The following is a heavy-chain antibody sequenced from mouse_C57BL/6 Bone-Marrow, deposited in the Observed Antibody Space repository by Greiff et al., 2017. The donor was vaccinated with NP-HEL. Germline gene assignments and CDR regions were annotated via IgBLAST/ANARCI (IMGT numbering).Heavy chain of an antibody. CDR2: IWWDDDK. J-gene: IGHJ3*01. V-gene: IGHV8-8*01. CDR3: TRIRWLLAWFAY. D-gene: IGHD2-3*01. Sequence: QVTLKESGPGILQPSQTLSLTCSFSGFSLSTFGMGVGWNRQPSGQGLEWLVHIWWDDDKYYNPALKSRLTISKDTSKNQVFLKITNVDTADTATYYCTRIRWLLAWFAYWGQGTRVTVSA. CDR1: GFSLSTFGMG.